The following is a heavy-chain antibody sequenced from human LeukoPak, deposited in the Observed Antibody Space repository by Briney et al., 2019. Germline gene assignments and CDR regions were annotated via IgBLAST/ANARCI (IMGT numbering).Heavy chain of an antibody. Sequence: PSETLSLTCTVSGGSISSYYWSWIRQPPGKGLEWIGYIYYSGSTNYNPSLKSRVTISVDTSKNQFSLKLSSVTAADTAVYYCARESITMIVVVSAPHDAFDIWGQGTMVTVSS. D-gene: IGHD3-22*01. J-gene: IGHJ3*02. CDR2: IYYSGST. CDR3: ARESITMIVVVSAPHDAFDI. CDR1: GGSISSYY. V-gene: IGHV4-59*12.